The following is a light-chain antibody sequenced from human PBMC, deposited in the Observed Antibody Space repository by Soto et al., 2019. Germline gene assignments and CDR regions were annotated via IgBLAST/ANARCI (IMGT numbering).Light chain of an antibody. V-gene: IGLV3-1*01. CDR2: QDM. J-gene: IGLJ2*01. CDR1: KLGNKY. Sequence: SYELTQPPSVSVSPGQTASITCSGAKLGNKYACWYQQKPGQSPVLVIYQDMKRPSGIPERFSGSNSGNTATLTISGTQAMDEADYYCQAWDSTTLVFGGGTKLTVL. CDR3: QAWDSTTLV.